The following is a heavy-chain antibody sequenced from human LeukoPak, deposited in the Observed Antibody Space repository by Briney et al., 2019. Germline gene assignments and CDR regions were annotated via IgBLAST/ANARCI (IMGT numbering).Heavy chain of an antibody. CDR3: AKDPDMRDMFYYYGLDV. CDR1: GFTFSSHG. CDR2: ISYDGNNE. J-gene: IGHJ6*02. D-gene: IGHD3-9*01. V-gene: IGHV3-30*18. Sequence: GGSLRLSCEASGFTFSSHGIHWVRQAPGKGLEWVAVISYDGNNEYYADSVKGRFTISRDISKKTVYLQMNSLRGEDTGVYYCAKDPDMRDMFYYYGLDVWGQGTTVTVSS.